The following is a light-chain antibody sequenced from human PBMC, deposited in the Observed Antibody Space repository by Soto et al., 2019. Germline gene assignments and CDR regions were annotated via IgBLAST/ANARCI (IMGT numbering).Light chain of an antibody. Sequence: ALQLTQSPSSLSASVGDRVTITCRASQGISSALAWYQQKPGKAPKLLIYDASSLESGVPSRFSGSGSGTDFTITISSLQPEDFATYYCQQFNNYSATFGGGTKVEIK. J-gene: IGKJ4*01. CDR2: DAS. V-gene: IGKV1D-13*01. CDR1: QGISSA. CDR3: QQFNNYSAT.